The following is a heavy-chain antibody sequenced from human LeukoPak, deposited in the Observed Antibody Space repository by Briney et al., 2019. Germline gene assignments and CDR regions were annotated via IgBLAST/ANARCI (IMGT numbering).Heavy chain of an antibody. J-gene: IGHJ5*02. Sequence: GGCLRLSCAASGFTFTSYWMNWVRQAPGKGLEWVALINPDGSQTNYVDSVKGRFTISRDNAENSLYLQMNSLRAEDTAVYYCARDLGYGALDPWGQGTLVTVSS. CDR1: GFTFTSYW. D-gene: IGHD4-17*01. V-gene: IGHV3-7*01. CDR3: ARDLGYGALDP. CDR2: INPDGSQT.